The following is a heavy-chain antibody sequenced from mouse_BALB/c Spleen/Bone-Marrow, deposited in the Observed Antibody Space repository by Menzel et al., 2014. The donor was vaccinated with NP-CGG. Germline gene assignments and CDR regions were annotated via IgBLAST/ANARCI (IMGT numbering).Heavy chain of an antibody. J-gene: IGHJ4*01. CDR1: GSTFRDYY. V-gene: IGHV5-12*02. CDR3: ARQGTLDY. Sequence: VQLKQSGGGLVQPGGSLKLSCATSGSTFRDYYMYWVRQTPEKSLEWVAYISNGGGSTYYPDTVKGRFTISRDNAKNTLYLQMSRLKSEDTAMYYCARQGTLDYWGQGTSVTVSS. CDR2: ISNGGGST.